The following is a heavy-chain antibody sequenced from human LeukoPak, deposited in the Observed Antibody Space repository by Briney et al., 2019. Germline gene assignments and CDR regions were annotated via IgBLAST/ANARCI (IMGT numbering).Heavy chain of an antibody. J-gene: IGHJ4*02. CDR1: GYNLIALS. CDR2: FDPEDGET. V-gene: IGHV1-24*01. Sequence: ASVKVSCKVSGYNLIALSIHWVRQAPGKGLEWMGGFDPEDGETIYAQKFQGRFTMTEDTSTDTAYMELSSLTSEDTVVYYGAAGFAYRYFDSWGQGTLVTVSS. CDR3: AAGFAYRYFDS. D-gene: IGHD1-14*01.